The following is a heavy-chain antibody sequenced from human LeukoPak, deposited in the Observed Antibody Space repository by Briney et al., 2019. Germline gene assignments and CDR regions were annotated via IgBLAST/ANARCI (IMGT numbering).Heavy chain of an antibody. CDR1: GFTFSSYG. CDR2: IRYDGSNK. V-gene: IGHV3-30*02. J-gene: IGHJ4*02. Sequence: GGSLRLSCAASGFTFSSYGMHWVRQAPGKGLEWVAFIRYDGSNKYYADSVKGLFTISRDNSKNTLYLQMNSLRAEDTAVYYCAMPYSSSPWGYFDYWGQGTLVTVSS. D-gene: IGHD6-6*01. CDR3: AMPYSSSPWGYFDY.